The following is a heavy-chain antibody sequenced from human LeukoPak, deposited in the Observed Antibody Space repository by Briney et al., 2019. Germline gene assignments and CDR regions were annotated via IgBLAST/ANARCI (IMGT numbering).Heavy chain of an antibody. J-gene: IGHJ4*02. CDR3: TKGRGDLGSLRRSFDY. CDR2: LSDTDDSA. CDR1: GFTFDSYT. V-gene: IGHV3-23*01. Sequence: GGSLRLSCATSGFTFDSYTMTWVRQAPGKGLERVSGLSDTDDSAYYAESVKGRFTISRDSSKNTLYLQMDSLRAEDTAIYYCTKGRGDLGSLRRSFDYWGQGTLVTVSS. D-gene: IGHD3-16*01.